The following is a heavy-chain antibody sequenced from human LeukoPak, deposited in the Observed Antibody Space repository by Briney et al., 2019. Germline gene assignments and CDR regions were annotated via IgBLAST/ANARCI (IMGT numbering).Heavy chain of an antibody. D-gene: IGHD3-22*01. CDR3: ARRREYYDSSGYYFDY. CDR2: ISSSSSYI. Sequence: GGSLRLSCAASGFTFSSYSMNWVRQAPGKGLEWVSSISSSSSYIYYADSVKGRFTISRDNAKNSLYLQMNSLRAEDTAVYYCARRREYYDSSGYYFDYWGQGTLVTVSS. V-gene: IGHV3-21*01. J-gene: IGHJ4*02. CDR1: GFTFSSYS.